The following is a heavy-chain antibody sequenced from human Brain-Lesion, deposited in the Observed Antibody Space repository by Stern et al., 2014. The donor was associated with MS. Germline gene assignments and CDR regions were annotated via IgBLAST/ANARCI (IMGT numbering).Heavy chain of an antibody. V-gene: IGHV3-74*01. Sequence: VQLVQSGGGLIQPGGSLRLSCAASGFTFSNYWMPWVRQAPAKGLGWVSRVNNDGRRTRYADSVKGRVTMSRDNAKNTLYLQMNSLRVEDTAIYYCARGERWFDSWGQGTLVTVSS. CDR1: GFTFSNYW. CDR3: ARGERWFDS. CDR2: VNNDGRRT. J-gene: IGHJ5*01.